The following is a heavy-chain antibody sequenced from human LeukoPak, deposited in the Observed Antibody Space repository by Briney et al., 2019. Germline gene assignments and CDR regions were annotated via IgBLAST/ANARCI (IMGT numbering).Heavy chain of an antibody. CDR2: ISWNSGSI. D-gene: IGHD6-13*01. CDR3: AKAGGYSSSWCAGDWFDP. V-gene: IGHV3-9*01. Sequence: GGSLRLSCAASGFTFDDYAMHWVRQAPGKGLEWVSGISWNSGSIGYADSVKGRFTISRDNAKNSLYLQMNSLRAEDTALYYCAKAGGYSSSWCAGDWFDPWGQGTLVTVSS. J-gene: IGHJ5*02. CDR1: GFTFDDYA.